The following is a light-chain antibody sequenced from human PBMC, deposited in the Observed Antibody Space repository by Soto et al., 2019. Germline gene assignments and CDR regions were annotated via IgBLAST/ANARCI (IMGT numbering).Light chain of an antibody. CDR1: QTVTTN. J-gene: IGKJ4*01. CDR3: QQYNEWPLT. V-gene: IGKV3-15*01. CDR2: GAS. Sequence: EVVMTQSPATLSVSPGARATLSCRASQTVTTNLAWYQQKPGQPPRLVIYGASTRATGIPARLSGSGSGTEFTLTISSLQYEDVAVYDCQQYNEWPLTFGGGTKVEI.